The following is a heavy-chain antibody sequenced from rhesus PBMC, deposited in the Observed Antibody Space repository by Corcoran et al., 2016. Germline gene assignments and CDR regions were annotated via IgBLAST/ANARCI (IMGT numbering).Heavy chain of an antibody. CDR3: ATDTVGGTGSLND. CDR2: INSDGGGT. D-gene: IGHD4-29*01. CDR1: GFTFISYG. J-gene: IGHJ4*01. Sequence: EVQLVETGGGLVQPGGSLKLSCAASGFTFISYGMSWVRPAPGKGLEWVSSINSDGGGTHYADSVKGRFTISRDNSKNTLSLQMSSLRAEDTAVYYCATDTVGGTGSLNDWGQGVLVTVSS. V-gene: IGHV3S5*01.